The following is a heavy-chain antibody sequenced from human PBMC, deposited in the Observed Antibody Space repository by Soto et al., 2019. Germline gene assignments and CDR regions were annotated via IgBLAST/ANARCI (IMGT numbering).Heavy chain of an antibody. CDR2: IKQDGSEK. D-gene: IGHD6-19*01. CDR3: ARVAYGNGWIFDY. Sequence: GGSLRLSCAASGSTFSSYWMSWVRQASGKGLEWVANIKQDGSEKYYVDSVKGRFTLSRDNAKNSLQLQMSSLRDEDTAIYFCARVAYGNGWIFDYWGQGTLVTVSS. V-gene: IGHV3-7*01. CDR1: GSTFSSYW. J-gene: IGHJ4*01.